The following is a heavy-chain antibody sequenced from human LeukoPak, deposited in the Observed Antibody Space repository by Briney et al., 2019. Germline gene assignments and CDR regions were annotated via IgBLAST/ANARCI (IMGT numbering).Heavy chain of an antibody. CDR2: ISSSSSYI. V-gene: IGHV3-21*04. D-gene: IGHD4-17*01. CDR3: ASARDYGDYELGN. Sequence: GGSLRLSCAASGFTFSSYSMNWVRQAPGKGLEWVSSISSSSSYIYYAGSVKGRFTISRDNAKNSLYLQMNSLRAKDTAVYYCASARDYGDYELGNWGQGTLVTVSS. J-gene: IGHJ4*02. CDR1: GFTFSSYS.